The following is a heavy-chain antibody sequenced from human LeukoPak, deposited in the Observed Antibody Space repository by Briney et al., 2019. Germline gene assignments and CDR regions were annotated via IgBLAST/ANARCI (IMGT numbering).Heavy chain of an antibody. J-gene: IGHJ6*03. Sequence: PSETLSLTCTVSGGSISSSSYYWGWIRQPPGKGLEWIGSIYYSGSTYYNPSLKSRVTISVDTSKNQFSLKLSSVTAADTAVYYCARVGYSYGISYYYMDVWGKGTTVTVSS. CDR3: ARVGYSYGISYYYMDV. CDR1: GGSISSSSYY. V-gene: IGHV4-39*07. D-gene: IGHD5-18*01. CDR2: IYYSGST.